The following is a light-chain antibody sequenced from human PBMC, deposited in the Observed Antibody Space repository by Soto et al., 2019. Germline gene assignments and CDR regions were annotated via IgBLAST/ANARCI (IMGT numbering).Light chain of an antibody. CDR3: QQNLGVHT. CDR1: QRVSSTY. Sequence: EIVLTQSPGTLSLSPGERATLSCRASQRVSSTYLAWYQQKPGQAPRLLIYGTSSRATGIPTRFSGSGSGTDFTLTISSLEPEDSAVYYCQQNLGVHTFGQGTKVDIK. CDR2: GTS. J-gene: IGKJ1*01. V-gene: IGKV3-20*01.